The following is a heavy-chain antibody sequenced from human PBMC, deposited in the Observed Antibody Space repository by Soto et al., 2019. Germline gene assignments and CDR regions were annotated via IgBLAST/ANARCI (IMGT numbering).Heavy chain of an antibody. CDR1: GCSISDYY. V-gene: IGHV4-59*01. Sequence: SETLSLTCTVSGCSISDYYWSWIRQPPGKGLEWIGYIYHTTNYNPSLKSRVTISVNTSKNQFSLKVTSVTAADTAVYYCAKPGVSYYGPFDYWGQGTLVTVSS. CDR2: IYHTT. J-gene: IGHJ4*02. CDR3: AKPGVSYYGPFDY. D-gene: IGHD3-10*01.